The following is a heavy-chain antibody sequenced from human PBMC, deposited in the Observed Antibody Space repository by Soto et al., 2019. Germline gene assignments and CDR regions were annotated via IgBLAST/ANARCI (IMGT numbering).Heavy chain of an antibody. CDR3: ARGDTSWYASFDY. D-gene: IGHD6-13*01. V-gene: IGHV3-48*03. CDR1: GFIFSNFE. CDR2: VSNSGTK. J-gene: IGHJ4*01. Sequence: EVQLVESGGRLVQPGGSLRLSCAVSGFIFSNFEMNWVRQAPGKGLEWISYVSNSGTKSYADSVKGRFTISRDNTKDSLYLQMNSLRAEDPAVYYCARGDTSWYASFDYWGHGVLVTVSS.